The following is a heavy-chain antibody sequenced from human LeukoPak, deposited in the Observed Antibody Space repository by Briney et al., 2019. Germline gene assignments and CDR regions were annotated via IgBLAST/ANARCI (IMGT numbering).Heavy chain of an antibody. V-gene: IGHV4-39*01. CDR3: ARTAGIAVAGSRQYFDY. CDR1: GGLISSSSYY. CDR2: FYYSDST. D-gene: IGHD6-19*01. J-gene: IGHJ4*02. Sequence: PSETLSLTCTVSGGLISSSSYYWGWIRQPPGKGLEWIGSFYYSDSTYYNPSLKSRVTISVGTSKNQFTLKLSSVTAADAAVYYCARTAGIAVAGSRQYFDYWGQGTLVTVSS.